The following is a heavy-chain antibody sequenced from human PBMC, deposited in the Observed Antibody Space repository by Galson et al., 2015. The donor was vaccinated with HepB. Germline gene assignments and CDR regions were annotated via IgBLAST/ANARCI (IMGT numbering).Heavy chain of an antibody. V-gene: IGHV3-21*01. CDR2: ISGSSNYI. CDR1: GFTFSRYI. D-gene: IGHD6-13*01. Sequence: SLRLSCAASGFTFSRYIMSWVRLAPGKGLEWVSSISGSSNYIYYADSLEGRFTISRDNAKNSLYLQMNSLRAADTAVYYCARATSAVQTATFDHWGQGSLVTVSS. J-gene: IGHJ4*02. CDR3: ARATSAVQTATFDH.